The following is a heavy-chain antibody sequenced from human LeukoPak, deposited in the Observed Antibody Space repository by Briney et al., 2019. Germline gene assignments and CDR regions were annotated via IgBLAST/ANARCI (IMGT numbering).Heavy chain of an antibody. CDR3: AKDWGSWWELLPAYFDY. CDR2: ISGSGGST. CDR1: GFTFSSYA. V-gene: IGHV3-23*01. D-gene: IGHD1-26*01. J-gene: IGHJ4*02. Sequence: PGGSLRLSCAASGFTFSSYAMSWVRQAPGKGLEWVSAISGSGGSTYYADSVKGRFTISRDNSKNTLYLQMNSLRAEDTAVYYCAKDWGSWWELLPAYFDYWGQGTPVTVSS.